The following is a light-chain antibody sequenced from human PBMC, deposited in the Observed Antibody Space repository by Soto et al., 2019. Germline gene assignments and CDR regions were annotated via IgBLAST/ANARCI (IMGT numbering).Light chain of an antibody. CDR2: WAS. J-gene: IGKJ1*01. Sequence: DIVMTQSPDSLAVSLVESATIYFRSSQSLFYSSNNKNYLAWYQQKPGQPPKLLISWASTRESGVRDRFSGSGSGTDFTLTINSLQAEDVALYYCHQYYTTPWTFGQGTKVDIK. CDR3: HQYYTTPWT. CDR1: QSLFYSSNNKNY. V-gene: IGKV4-1*01.